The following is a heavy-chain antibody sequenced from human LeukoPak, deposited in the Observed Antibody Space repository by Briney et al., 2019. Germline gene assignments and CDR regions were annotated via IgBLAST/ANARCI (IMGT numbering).Heavy chain of an antibody. CDR2: IYHSGST. J-gene: IGHJ4*02. V-gene: IGHV4-30-2*01. D-gene: IGHD3-22*01. CDR3: ARSNYDRDFDY. Sequence: PSQTLSLTCTVSGDSISSGGYSWSWIRQPPGKGLEWIGYIYHSGSTYYNPSLKSRVTISVDRSKNQFSLKLSSVTAADTAVYYCARSNYDRDFDYWGQGTLVTVSP. CDR1: GDSISSGGYS.